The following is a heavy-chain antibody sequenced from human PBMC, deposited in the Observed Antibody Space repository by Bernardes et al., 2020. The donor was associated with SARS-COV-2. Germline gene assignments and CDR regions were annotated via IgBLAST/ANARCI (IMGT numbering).Heavy chain of an antibody. CDR1: GFTFSSYG. CDR3: ARAPTDYCSGDGCYSHVDYFYYGMDV. V-gene: IGHV3-30*19. D-gene: IGHD2-15*01. J-gene: IGHJ6*02. CDR2: IWYDGSNK. Sequence: GGSLRLSCAASGFTFSSYGMHWVRQAPGKGLEWVAVIWYDGSNKYYADSVRGRFTLSRDNSKNTLNLKMDSLRTEDTAVYYCARAPTDYCSGDGCYSHVDYFYYGMDVWGQGTTVTVSS.